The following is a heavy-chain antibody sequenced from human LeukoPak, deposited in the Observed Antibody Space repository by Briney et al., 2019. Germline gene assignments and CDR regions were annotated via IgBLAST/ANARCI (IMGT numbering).Heavy chain of an antibody. J-gene: IGHJ6*02. CDR2: INPSGGST. Sequence: ASVKVSCKASGYTFTSYYMHWVRQAPGQGLEWMGIINPSGGSTSYAQKFQGRVTMTRDTSTSTVYMELSSLRSEDTAVYYCARDRPYDFWSGYFANNRPSGMDVWGQGTTVTVSS. V-gene: IGHV1-46*01. CDR1: GYTFTSYY. D-gene: IGHD3-3*01. CDR3: ARDRPYDFWSGYFANNRPSGMDV.